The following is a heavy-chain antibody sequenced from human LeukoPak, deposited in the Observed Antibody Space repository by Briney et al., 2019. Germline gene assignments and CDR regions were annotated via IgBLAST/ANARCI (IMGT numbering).Heavy chain of an antibody. CDR2: VYYSGST. Sequence: SETLSLTCTVSGGSIYRYYWSWIRQPPGKGLEWIGYVYYSGSTNYNPSLKSRVTISVDTSKNQFSLKLNSVNAADTAVYYCARSGTAAGRRDYWGQGTLVTVSS. CDR3: ARSGTAAGRRDY. CDR1: GGSIYRYY. V-gene: IGHV4-59*01. J-gene: IGHJ4*02. D-gene: IGHD6-13*01.